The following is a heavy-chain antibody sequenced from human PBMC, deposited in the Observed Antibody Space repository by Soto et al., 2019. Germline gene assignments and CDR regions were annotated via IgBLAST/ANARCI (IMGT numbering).Heavy chain of an antibody. CDR2: ISGAGVTP. D-gene: IGHD2-21*01. Sequence: EVQLLESGGGLEQPGGSLRLSCAASGFTFSNYAMSWVRQAPGKGLEWVVAISGAGVTPYYTDSVKGRFTISRDNSKNTLSLQMTSLRAEDTAVYYCAKDGPYCGGSDCFSRGYFDCWGQVSLVTVSS. V-gene: IGHV3-23*01. CDR1: GFTFSNYA. J-gene: IGHJ4*02. CDR3: AKDGPYCGGSDCFSRGYFDC.